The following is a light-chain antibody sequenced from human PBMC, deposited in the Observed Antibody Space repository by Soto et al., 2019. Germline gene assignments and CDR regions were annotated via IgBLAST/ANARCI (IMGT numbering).Light chain of an antibody. Sequence: DIHMTQSPSSLSASVGYIFTITCRASQSISRYLNWYQQKPGKAPKLLIYAASSLQSGVPSRFSGSRSGTDFTLTISSLKPEDFANYYCQQSYSTHLVTFGQGTRLEI. CDR3: QQSYSTHLVT. V-gene: IGKV1-39*01. CDR2: AAS. J-gene: IGKJ5*01. CDR1: QSISRY.